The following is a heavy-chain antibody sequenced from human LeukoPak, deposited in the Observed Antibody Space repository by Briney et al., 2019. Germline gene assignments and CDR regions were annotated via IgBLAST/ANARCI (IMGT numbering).Heavy chain of an antibody. D-gene: IGHD3-16*01. J-gene: IGHJ4*02. CDR3: ARGLYAYLKY. CDR2: INHSGST. V-gene: IGHV4-34*01. CDR1: GGPFSGYY. Sequence: SETLSLTCAVYGGPFSGYYWSWIRQPPGKGLEWIGEINHSGSTNYNPSLKSRVTISVDTSKNQFSLKLSSVTAADTAVYYCARGLYAYLKYWGQGTLVTVSS.